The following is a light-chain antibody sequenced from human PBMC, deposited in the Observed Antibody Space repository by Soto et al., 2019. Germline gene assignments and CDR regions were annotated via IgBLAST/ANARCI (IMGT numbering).Light chain of an antibody. CDR2: QGY. V-gene: IGLV2-23*01. Sequence: QSAPTQPASVSGSPGQSITISCTGTSSDVGKYNLVSWYQQHPGKAPKVMILQGYKRPSGVSNRFSGSKFGNTASLTISGLQAEDEAEYYCCAYATTYTYVFGTGTKLTVL. CDR3: CAYATTYTYV. CDR1: SSDVGKYNL. J-gene: IGLJ1*01.